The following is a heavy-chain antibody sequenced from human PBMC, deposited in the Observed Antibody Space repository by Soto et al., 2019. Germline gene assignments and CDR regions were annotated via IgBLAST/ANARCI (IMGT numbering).Heavy chain of an antibody. V-gene: IGHV3-48*03. D-gene: IGHD2-2*02. CDR1: VFTFSSYE. CDR2: ISSSGSNI. Sequence: PGGSLRLSCAASVFTFSSYEMNLVRQAPGKGLEWVSYISSSGSNIYYADSVKGRFTISRDNAKNSLYLQMNSLRAEDTAVYYCAQIPAAIEDNWFEPWGQGTMVTVSS. J-gene: IGHJ5*02. CDR3: AQIPAAIEDNWFEP.